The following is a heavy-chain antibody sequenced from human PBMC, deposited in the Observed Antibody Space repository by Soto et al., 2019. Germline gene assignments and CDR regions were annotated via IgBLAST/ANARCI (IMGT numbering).Heavy chain of an antibody. V-gene: IGHV3-74*01. CDR3: ARGSQLTTVSTLPPYYYYGMDV. CDR2: INTDESST. D-gene: IGHD4-4*01. Sequence: GGSLRLSCAASGFIFSSYWMHWVRQAPGKGLVWVSRINTDESSTSYADSVKGRFTISRDNAKNTLYLQMNSLSAEDTAVYYCARGSQLTTVSTLPPYYYYGMDVWGQGTTVTVSS. CDR1: GFIFSSYW. J-gene: IGHJ6*02.